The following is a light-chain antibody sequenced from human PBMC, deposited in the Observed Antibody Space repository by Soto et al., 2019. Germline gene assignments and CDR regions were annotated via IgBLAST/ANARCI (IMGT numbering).Light chain of an antibody. J-gene: IGKJ1*01. CDR1: QSVSSSY. CDR3: QQYDSSPVT. CDR2: GAS. Sequence: EIVLTQSPGTLSLSPGERATLSCRASQSVSSSYLAWYQKKPGQAPRLLIYGASSRATGIPDRFSGSGSGTAFXLPTSRLEPEDFAVYYCQQYDSSPVTLGQGTKVEIK. V-gene: IGKV3-20*01.